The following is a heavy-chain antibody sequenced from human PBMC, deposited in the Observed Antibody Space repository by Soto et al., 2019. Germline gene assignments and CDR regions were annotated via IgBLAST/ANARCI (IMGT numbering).Heavy chain of an antibody. J-gene: IGHJ4*02. V-gene: IGHV3-48*02. D-gene: IGHD4-17*01. CDR2: IGGSGNTI. CDR1: GFSLRGYS. Sequence: EVQLVESGGGLVQPGGSLRLSCAGSGFSLRGYSMSWVRQAPGKGLEWVSYIGGSGNTIYADSVKGRFTIPRDTAKNSVYLQMNSLGDDDTAVYYCARGAGYGDYGGYWGQGTLVIVSS. CDR3: ARGAGYGDYGGY.